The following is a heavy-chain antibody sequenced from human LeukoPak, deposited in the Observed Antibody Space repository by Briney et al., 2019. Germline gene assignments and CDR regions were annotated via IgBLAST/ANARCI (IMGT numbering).Heavy chain of an antibody. CDR3: AKNREPSGDYAGAFDF. CDR1: GFTFSSYG. D-gene: IGHD4-17*01. J-gene: IGHJ4*02. V-gene: IGHV3-30*02. Sequence: GGSLRLSCAASGFTFSSYGMHWVRQAPGKGLEWVAFIRYGGSEKHYADSVKGRFTISRDNSENTLFLQMNSLRAGDTAVYYCAKNREPSGDYAGAFDFWGQGTLVTVSS. CDR2: IRYGGSEK.